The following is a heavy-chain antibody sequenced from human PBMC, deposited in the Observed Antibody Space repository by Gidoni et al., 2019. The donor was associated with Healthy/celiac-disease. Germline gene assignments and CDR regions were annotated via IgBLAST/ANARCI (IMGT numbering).Heavy chain of an antibody. J-gene: IGHJ6*02. Sequence: QVQLVESVGCVVQPGRSLRLSCAGSGFTFISYGMHWLRQAPTKGLEWVAVIWYDGSNKYYADSVKGRFTISRENSKNTLYLQMNSLRAEDTAVYYCARDGENGGLHLGELFHYGMDVWGQGTTVTVSS. CDR2: IWYDGSNK. V-gene: IGHV3-33*01. D-gene: IGHD3-16*01. CDR1: GFTFISYG. CDR3: ARDGENGGLHLGELFHYGMDV.